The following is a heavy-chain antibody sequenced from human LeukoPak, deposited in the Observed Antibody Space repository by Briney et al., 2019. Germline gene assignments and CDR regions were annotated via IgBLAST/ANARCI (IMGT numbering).Heavy chain of an antibody. V-gene: IGHV4-61*02. CDR2: IYTSGST. Sequence: SQTLSLTCTVSGGSISSGSYYWSWIRQPAGKGLEWIGRIYTSGSTNYNPSLKSRVTISVDTSNNQFSLKLNSVTAADTAVYYCARITDRTIFGEIMHGFDVWGQGTPVTVSS. CDR3: ARITDRTIFGEIMHGFDV. CDR1: GGSISSGSYY. D-gene: IGHD3-3*01. J-gene: IGHJ3*01.